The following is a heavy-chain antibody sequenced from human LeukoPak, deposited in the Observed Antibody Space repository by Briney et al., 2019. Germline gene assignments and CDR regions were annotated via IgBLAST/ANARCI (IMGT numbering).Heavy chain of an antibody. CDR1: GFTFSTYA. Sequence: GGSLRLSCAASGFTFSTYAMNWVRQAPGKGLEWVAVISDDGRHNHYADSVKGRFTISRDNSKSTLYLQMNSLRAEDTAVYYCAKTGTPWYYFDYWGQGTLVTVSS. J-gene: IGHJ4*02. V-gene: IGHV3-30*04. D-gene: IGHD1-1*01. CDR3: AKTGTPWYYFDY. CDR2: ISDDGRHN.